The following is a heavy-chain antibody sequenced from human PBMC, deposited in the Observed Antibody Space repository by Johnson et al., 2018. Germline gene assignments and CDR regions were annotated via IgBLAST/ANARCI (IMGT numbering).Heavy chain of an antibody. CDR1: GFTFDDYA. Sequence: VQLVQSGGGVVQPGRSLRLSCAASGFTFDDYAMHWVRQAPGKGLEWVSGISWNSGSIGYADSVKGRFTISRDNAKNSLYLQMKSLRAEDTALYYCAKEPGTDYYYYGMDVWGQGTTVTVS. CDR3: AKEPGTDYYYYGMDV. J-gene: IGHJ6*02. D-gene: IGHD6-13*01. V-gene: IGHV3-9*01. CDR2: ISWNSGSI.